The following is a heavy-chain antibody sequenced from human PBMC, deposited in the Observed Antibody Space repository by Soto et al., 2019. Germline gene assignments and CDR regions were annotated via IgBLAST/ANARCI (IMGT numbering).Heavy chain of an antibody. CDR1: GASIKTGGYY. J-gene: IGHJ6*03. Sequence: SETLSLTCTVSGASIKTGGYYWTWIRQPPGKGLEWIGYIYYSGSTNYNPSLKSRVTISVDTSKNQFSLKLSSVTAADTAVYYCARGDSSSFHYYYYYMDVWGKGTTVTVS. CDR2: IYYSGST. CDR3: ARGDSSSFHYYYYYMDV. D-gene: IGHD6-6*01. V-gene: IGHV4-61*08.